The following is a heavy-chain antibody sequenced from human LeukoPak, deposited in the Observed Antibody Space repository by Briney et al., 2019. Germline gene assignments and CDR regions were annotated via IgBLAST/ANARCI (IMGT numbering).Heavy chain of an antibody. CDR1: GYTFTSYA. V-gene: IGHV1-3*01. J-gene: IGHJ4*02. CDR3: ARLSSVNYYGSGSYYTFDY. CDR2: MNAANGNT. Sequence: RASVKVSCKASGYTFTSYAMHWVRQAPGQRLEWMGWMNAANGNTKYSQKFQGRVTITRDTSASTAYMELSSLRSEDTAVYYCARLSSVNYYGSGSYYTFDYWGQGTLVTVSS. D-gene: IGHD3-10*01.